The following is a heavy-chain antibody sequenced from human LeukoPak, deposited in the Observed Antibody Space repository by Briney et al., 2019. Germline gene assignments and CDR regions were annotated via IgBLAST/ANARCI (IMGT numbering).Heavy chain of an antibody. CDR1: GGSISSYY. CDR2: IYTSGST. CDR3: ARLQYYYDSSGYYYYFDY. V-gene: IGHV4-4*07. Sequence: PSDPQSLTCSVSGGSISSYYWSWIRHPGGKGLEGIGRIYTSGSTNYHPSLKSRVTMSVDTSKNQFSLKLSSVTAADTAVYYCARLQYYYDSSGYYYYFDYWGQGTLVTVSS. D-gene: IGHD3-22*01. J-gene: IGHJ4*02.